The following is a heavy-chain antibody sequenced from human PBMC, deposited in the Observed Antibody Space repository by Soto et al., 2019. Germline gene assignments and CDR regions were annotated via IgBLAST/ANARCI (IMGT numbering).Heavy chain of an antibody. CDR3: ARATTSDAGTNWFDP. D-gene: IGHD1-1*01. Sequence: GASVKVSCKASGYTFTSYGISWVRQAPGQGLEWMGWINPNSGGTNYAQKFQGWVTMTRDTSISTAYMELSRLRSDDTAVYYCARATTSDAGTNWFDPWGQGTLVTVSS. CDR2: INPNSGGT. CDR1: GYTFTSYG. V-gene: IGHV1-2*04. J-gene: IGHJ5*02.